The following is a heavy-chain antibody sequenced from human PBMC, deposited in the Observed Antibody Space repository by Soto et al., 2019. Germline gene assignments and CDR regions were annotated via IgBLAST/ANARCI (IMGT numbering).Heavy chain of an antibody. CDR2: ISGSGGST. J-gene: IGHJ5*02. CDR3: AKDRGGGYCSSTSCRYDWFAP. D-gene: IGHD2-2*01. Sequence: PGGSLRLSCAASGFTFSSYAMSWVRQAPGKGLEWVSAISGSGGSTYYADSGKGRFTISRDNSKNTRYLQMNSLRAEDTAVYYCAKDRGGGYCSSTSCRYDWFAPWGQGTLVTVSS. V-gene: IGHV3-23*01. CDR1: GFTFSSYA.